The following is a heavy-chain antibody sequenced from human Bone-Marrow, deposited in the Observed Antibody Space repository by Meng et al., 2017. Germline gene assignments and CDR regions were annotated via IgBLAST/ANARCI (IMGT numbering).Heavy chain of an antibody. J-gene: IGHJ3*02. Sequence: LKISCAASGFTFSSYEMNWVRQAPGKGLEWVSYISSSGSTIYYAGSVKGRFTISRDNAKNSLYLQMNSLRAEDTAVYYCARDYRRIVGATGSAFDIWGQGTMVTVSS. V-gene: IGHV3-48*03. CDR2: ISSSGSTI. CDR3: ARDYRRIVGATGSAFDI. CDR1: GFTFSSYE. D-gene: IGHD1-26*01.